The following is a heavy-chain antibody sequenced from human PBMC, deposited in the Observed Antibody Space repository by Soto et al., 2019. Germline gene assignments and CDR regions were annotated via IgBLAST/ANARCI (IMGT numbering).Heavy chain of an antibody. D-gene: IGHD6-19*01. CDR2: TSKDGNKK. J-gene: IGHJ1*01. Sequence: PGGSLRLSCVVSGFNFSNYAINWVRQAPGKGLDWVAVTSKDGNKKYYADSVKGRFTISRDNSKNTVYLQMNSLSTEDTAIYYCARDISVAGAGYFLHWGQGTLVTVSS. CDR1: GFNFSNYA. V-gene: IGHV3-30-3*01. CDR3: ARDISVAGAGYFLH.